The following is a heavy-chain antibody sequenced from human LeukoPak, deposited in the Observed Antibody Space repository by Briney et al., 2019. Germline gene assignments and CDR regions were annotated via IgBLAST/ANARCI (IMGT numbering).Heavy chain of an antibody. CDR1: GFTFSSYG. J-gene: IGHJ4*02. V-gene: IGHV3-30*02. CDR2: IWYDGSNK. CDR3: TKEEDFDY. Sequence: PGGSLRLSCAASGFTFSSYGMHWVRQAPGKGLEWVAVIWYDGSNKYYADSVKGRFTISRDNSKNTVYLQMNSLRPEDTAVYYCTKEEDFDYWGQGTLVSVSS.